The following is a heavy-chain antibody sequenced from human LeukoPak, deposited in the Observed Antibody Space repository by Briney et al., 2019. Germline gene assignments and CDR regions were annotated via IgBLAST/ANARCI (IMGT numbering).Heavy chain of an antibody. J-gene: IGHJ4*02. Sequence: SETLSLTCTVSGYSISSGYYWGWIRQPPRKGLEWIGSIYHSGSTYYNPSLKSRVTISVDTSKNQFSLKLSSVTAADTAVYYCARDEGSGSSDYWGQGTLVTVSS. CDR1: GYSISSGYY. CDR2: IYHSGST. CDR3: ARDEGSGSSDY. D-gene: IGHD3-10*01. V-gene: IGHV4-38-2*02.